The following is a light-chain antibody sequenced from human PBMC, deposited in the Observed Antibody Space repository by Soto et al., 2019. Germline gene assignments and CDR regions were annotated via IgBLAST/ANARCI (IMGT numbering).Light chain of an antibody. CDR3: QQYNNYFT. Sequence: IQLTQSPSTLSASVGDRVTITCRASQSVQTWLAWFQQKPGKAPKLLIYKATTLETGVPSRFSGSGSETEFTLTISRLQPDDLGTYYCQQYNNYFTFGQGTKVDIK. CDR1: QSVQTW. J-gene: IGKJ1*01. CDR2: KAT. V-gene: IGKV1-5*03.